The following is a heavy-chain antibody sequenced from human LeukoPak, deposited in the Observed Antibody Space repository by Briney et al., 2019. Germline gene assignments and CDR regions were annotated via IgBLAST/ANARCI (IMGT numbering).Heavy chain of an antibody. V-gene: IGHV4-39*01. J-gene: IGHJ5*02. Sequence: SETLSLTCAVSGGSISSSSYYWGWIRQPPGKGLEWIGSIYYSGSTYYNPSLKSRVTISVDTSKNQFSLKLSSVTAADTAVYYCARRGGWFDPWGQGTLVTVSS. CDR2: IYYSGST. D-gene: IGHD3-16*01. CDR3: ARRGGWFDP. CDR1: GGSISSSSYY.